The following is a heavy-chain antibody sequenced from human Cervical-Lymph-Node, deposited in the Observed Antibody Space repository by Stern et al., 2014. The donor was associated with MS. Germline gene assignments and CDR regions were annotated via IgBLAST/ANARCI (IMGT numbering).Heavy chain of an antibody. D-gene: IGHD2-2*01. Sequence: QVQLVQSGAEVKEPGASVTVSCKASGYSLTSHSIHWVRQAPGQGLEWMGIIAHRRASATYAQKFLDRVTMTRDTSTSSVHMEVSSLRSDDTAVYYCARSLQYCSSTSCYFYGMDVWGQGTAVTVSS. J-gene: IGHJ6*02. CDR1: GYSLTSHS. CDR2: IAHRRASA. CDR3: ARSLQYCSSTSCYFYGMDV. V-gene: IGHV1-46*01.